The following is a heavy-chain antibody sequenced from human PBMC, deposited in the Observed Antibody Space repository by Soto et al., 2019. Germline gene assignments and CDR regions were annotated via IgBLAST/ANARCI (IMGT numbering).Heavy chain of an antibody. V-gene: IGHV1-2*02. D-gene: IGHD1-26*01. CDR3: AKGGAIVAAGTRVYLYNAMDV. CDR2: INPNSGDT. Sequence: ASVKVSCKASGYTFTGYYVHWVRQAPGQGLEWMGWINPNSGDTYLAQRFQGRVTMNRDTSIGTAYMELRGLTSDDTAEYYCAKGGAIVAAGTRVYLYNAMDVWGQGTKVTVSS. CDR1: GYTFTGYY. J-gene: IGHJ6*02.